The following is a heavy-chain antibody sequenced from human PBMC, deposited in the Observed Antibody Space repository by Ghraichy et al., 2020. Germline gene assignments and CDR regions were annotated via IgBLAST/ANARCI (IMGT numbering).Heavy chain of an antibody. J-gene: IGHJ6*02. CDR2: ITWDGGAT. V-gene: IGHV3-43*01. Sequence: GGSLRLSCAASGVNFDDYTFHWVRQVPGKGLEWVSLITWDGGATYYSDSVKGRFTISRDNSKNSLYLQMNSLRREDTAIYFCVAHLLWMCTTPSCYMDMWGQGTTVIVSS. D-gene: IGHD2-2*01. CDR3: VAHLLWMCTTPSCYMDM. CDR1: GVNFDDYT.